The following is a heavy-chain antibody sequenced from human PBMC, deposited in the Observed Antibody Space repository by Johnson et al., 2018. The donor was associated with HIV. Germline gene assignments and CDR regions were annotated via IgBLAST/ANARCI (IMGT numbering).Heavy chain of an antibody. CDR2: ISSNGGST. Sequence: VHLVESGGGLVQPGRSLRLSCEASGFTFTNYWIYWVRQAPGKGLEYVSAISSNGGSTYYANSVKGRFTISRDNSKNTLYLQMGSLRAEDMAVYYCARVWSGSYYSNAFDIWGQGTMVTVSS. D-gene: IGHD1-26*01. V-gene: IGHV3-64*01. CDR1: GFTFTNYW. CDR3: ARVWSGSYYSNAFDI. J-gene: IGHJ3*02.